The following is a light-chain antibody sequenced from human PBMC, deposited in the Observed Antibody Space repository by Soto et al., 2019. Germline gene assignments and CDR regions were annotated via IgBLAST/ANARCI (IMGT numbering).Light chain of an antibody. CDR2: NVS. CDR3: TSNTNRYTYV. V-gene: IGLV2-14*01. CDR1: SSDVGGYNY. Sequence: QSVLTQPASVSGSPGQSITISCTGTSSDVGGYNYVAWYQQHPGKAPKLLIYNVSNRPSGVSNRFSGSKSGSTASLTISGLHAEDVADYYCTSNTNRYTYVVGTGTMVXVL. J-gene: IGLJ1*01.